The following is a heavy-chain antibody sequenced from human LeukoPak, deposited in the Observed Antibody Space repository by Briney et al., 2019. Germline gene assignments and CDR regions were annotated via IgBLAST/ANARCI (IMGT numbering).Heavy chain of an antibody. J-gene: IGHJ4*02. CDR3: ARLFAGHYGSGSYWFDY. Sequence: PSETLSLTCTVSGGSISSSSYYWGWIRQPPGKGLEWIGSIYYSGSTYYNPSLKSRVTISVDTSKNQFSLKLSSVTAADTAVYYCARLFAGHYGSGSYWFDYWGQGTLVTVSS. CDR2: IYYSGST. D-gene: IGHD3-10*01. V-gene: IGHV4-39*01. CDR1: GGSISSSSYY.